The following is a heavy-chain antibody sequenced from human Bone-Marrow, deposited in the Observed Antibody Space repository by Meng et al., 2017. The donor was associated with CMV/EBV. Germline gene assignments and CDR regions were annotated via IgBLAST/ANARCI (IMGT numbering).Heavy chain of an antibody. V-gene: IGHV4-39*07. CDR3: ARGGWFDP. Sequence: LQLQETGPGLLKPTDTLSRTCTVSGGSISSSSYYWGWIRQPPGKGLEWIGSIYYSGSTYYNPSLKSRVTISVDTSKNQFSLKLSSVTAADTAVYYCARGGWFDPWGQGTLVTVSS. CDR2: IYYSGST. J-gene: IGHJ5*02. CDR1: GGSISSSSYY.